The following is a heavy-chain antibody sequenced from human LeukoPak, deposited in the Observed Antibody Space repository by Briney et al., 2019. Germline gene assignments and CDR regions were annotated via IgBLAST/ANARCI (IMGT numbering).Heavy chain of an antibody. CDR3: ARGDYYDSSGYYSVDNWFDP. J-gene: IGHJ5*02. V-gene: IGHV1-8*01. CDR1: GYTFTSYD. Sequence: ASVKVSCKASGYTFTSYDINWVRQATGQGLEWMGWMNPNSGNTGYAQKFQGRVTMTRNTSISTAYMELSSLRSEDTAVYYCARGDYYDSSGYYSVDNWFDPWGQGTLVTVSS. D-gene: IGHD3-22*01. CDR2: MNPNSGNT.